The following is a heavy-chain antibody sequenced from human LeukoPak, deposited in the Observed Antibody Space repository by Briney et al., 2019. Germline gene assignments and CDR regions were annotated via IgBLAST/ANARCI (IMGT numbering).Heavy chain of an antibody. Sequence: PSETLSLTCAVYGGSFSGYYWSWIRQPPGKGLEWIGEINHSGSTNYNPSLKSRVTISVDTSKNQFSLKLSSVTAADTAVYYCARGGIPDYWGQGILVTVS. CDR1: GGSFSGYY. D-gene: IGHD2-21*01. J-gene: IGHJ4*02. CDR3: ARGGIPDY. V-gene: IGHV4-34*01. CDR2: INHSGST.